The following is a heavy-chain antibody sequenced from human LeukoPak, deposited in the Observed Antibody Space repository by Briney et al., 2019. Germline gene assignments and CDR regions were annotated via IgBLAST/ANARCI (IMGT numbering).Heavy chain of an antibody. Sequence: SETLSLTCAVYGGSFSGYYWSWIRQPPGKGLEWIGEIKHSGSTNYNPSLKSRVTISVDTSKNQFSLKLSSVTAADTAVYYCARGGIAVAKFNWFDPWGQGTLVTASS. V-gene: IGHV4-34*01. CDR2: IKHSGST. D-gene: IGHD6-19*01. CDR1: GGSFSGYY. J-gene: IGHJ5*02. CDR3: ARGGIAVAKFNWFDP.